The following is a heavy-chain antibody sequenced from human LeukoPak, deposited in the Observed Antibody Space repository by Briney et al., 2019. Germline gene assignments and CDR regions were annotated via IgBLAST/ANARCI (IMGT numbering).Heavy chain of an antibody. D-gene: IGHD3-9*01. Sequence: GGSLRLSCAASGFTFSDYYMSWIRQAPGKGLEWVSYISSSGSTVYYADPVKGRFTISRDNAKNSLYLQMNSLRAEDTAVYYCARSETGYFPEYYFDYWGQGTLVTVSS. CDR2: ISSSGSTV. V-gene: IGHV3-11*01. CDR3: ARSETGYFPEYYFDY. J-gene: IGHJ4*02. CDR1: GFTFSDYY.